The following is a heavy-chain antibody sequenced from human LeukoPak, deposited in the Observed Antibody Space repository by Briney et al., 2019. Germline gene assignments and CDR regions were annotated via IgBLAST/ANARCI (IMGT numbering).Heavy chain of an antibody. CDR1: GFTFSSYA. D-gene: IGHD3-22*01. CDR3: ARAPVVHYFDY. CDR2: IWYDGSNK. V-gene: IGHV3-33*08. J-gene: IGHJ4*02. Sequence: GGSLRLSCAASGFTFSSYAMSWVRQAPGKGLEWVAVIWYDGSNKYYADSVKGRFTISRDNSKNTLYLQMNSLRAEDTAVYYCARAPVVHYFDYWGQGTLVTVSS.